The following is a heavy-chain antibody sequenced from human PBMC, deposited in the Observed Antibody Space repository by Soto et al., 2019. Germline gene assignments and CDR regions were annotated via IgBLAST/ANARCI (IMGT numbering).Heavy chain of an antibody. D-gene: IGHD3-10*01. CDR3: ARLLFGAANWFDP. CDR1: GGSISSYY. CDR2: IYYSGST. Sequence: PSETLSLTCTVSGGSISSYYWSWIRQPPGKGLEWIGYIYYSGSTNYNPSLKSRVTISVDTSKNHFSLKLSSVTAADTAVYYCARLLFGAANWFDPWGQGTLVTVSS. V-gene: IGHV4-59*01. J-gene: IGHJ5*02.